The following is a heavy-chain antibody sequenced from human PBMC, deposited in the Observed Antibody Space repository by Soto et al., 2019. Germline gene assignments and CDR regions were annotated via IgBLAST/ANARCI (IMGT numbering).Heavy chain of an antibody. J-gene: IGHJ4*02. CDR3: ARYDYNGYYFDY. CDR2: INPNSGGT. CDR1: GYTFTGYY. Sequence: ASVKVSCKASGYTFTGYYMHWVRQAPGQGLEWMGWINPNSGGTNYAQKFQGWVTMTRDTTTTTVYMELSSLKSEDTAVYYCARYDYNGYYFDYWGQGTLVTVSS. D-gene: IGHD4-4*01. V-gene: IGHV1-2*04.